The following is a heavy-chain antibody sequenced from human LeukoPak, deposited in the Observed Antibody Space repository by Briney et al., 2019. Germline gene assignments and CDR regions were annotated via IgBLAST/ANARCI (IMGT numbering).Heavy chain of an antibody. V-gene: IGHV4-59*01. Sequence: PSETLSLTCTVCGGSIRSYYWSWIRQPPGKGLEWIGSIYDRGSTKYNPSLTSRVTISVDTSKNQFSLRLSSVTAADTAVYCCARGRAFDNWGQGTLVTVSS. CDR3: ARGRAFDN. J-gene: IGHJ4*02. CDR1: GGSIRSYY. CDR2: IYDRGST.